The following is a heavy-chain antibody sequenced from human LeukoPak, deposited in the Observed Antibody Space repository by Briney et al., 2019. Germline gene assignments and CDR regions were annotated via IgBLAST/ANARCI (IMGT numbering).Heavy chain of an antibody. Sequence: SETLSLTCAVYGGSFSGYYRSWIRQPPGKGLEWIGEINHSGSTNYNPSLKSRVTISVDTSKNQFSLKLSSVTAADTAVYYCAREGSSGYYYFDYWGQGTLVTVSS. D-gene: IGHD3-22*01. CDR1: GGSFSGYY. CDR3: AREGSSGYYYFDY. CDR2: INHSGST. V-gene: IGHV4-34*01. J-gene: IGHJ4*02.